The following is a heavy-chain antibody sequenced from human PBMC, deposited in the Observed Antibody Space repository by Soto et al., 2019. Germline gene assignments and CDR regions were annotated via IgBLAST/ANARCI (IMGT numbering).Heavy chain of an antibody. D-gene: IGHD1-26*01. V-gene: IGHV3-30-3*01. J-gene: IGHJ3*02. CDR3: ASVWELLRRRAFDI. CDR1: GFTFSSYA. Sequence: GGSLRLSCAASGFTFSSYAMHWVRQAPGKGLEWVAVISYDGSNKYYADSVKGRFTISRDNSKNTLYLQMNSLRAEDTAVYYCASVWELLRRRAFDIWGQGTMVTVSS. CDR2: ISYDGSNK.